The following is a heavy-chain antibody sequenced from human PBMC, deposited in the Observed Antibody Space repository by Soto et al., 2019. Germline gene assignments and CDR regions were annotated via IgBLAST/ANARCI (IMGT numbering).Heavy chain of an antibody. CDR2: IIPIFGTA. D-gene: IGHD1-26*01. Sequence: SVKVSCNASGGTFSSYAISWVRQAPGQGLEWMGGIIPIFGTANYAQKFQGRVTITTDKSTSTAYMELSSLRSEDTAVYYCARAGVVGATTAPTDYWGQGTLVTVSS. J-gene: IGHJ4*02. CDR3: ARAGVVGATTAPTDY. CDR1: GGTFSSYA. V-gene: IGHV1-69*05.